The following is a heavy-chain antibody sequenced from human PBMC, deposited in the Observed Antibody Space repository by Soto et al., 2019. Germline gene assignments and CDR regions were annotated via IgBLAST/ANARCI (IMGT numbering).Heavy chain of an antibody. D-gene: IGHD2-2*02. CDR1: GFTFSSYA. CDR2: ISGSGGST. V-gene: IGHV3-23*01. J-gene: IGHJ6*02. Sequence: EVQLLESGGGLVQPGGSLRLSCAASGFTFSSYAMRWVRQAPGKGLAWVSAISGSGGSTYYADSVKGRFTISRDNSKNTLYLQMNSLRAEDTAVYYCASSVVPAAIGFGYYYYGMDVWGQGTTVTVSS. CDR3: ASSVVPAAIGFGYYYYGMDV.